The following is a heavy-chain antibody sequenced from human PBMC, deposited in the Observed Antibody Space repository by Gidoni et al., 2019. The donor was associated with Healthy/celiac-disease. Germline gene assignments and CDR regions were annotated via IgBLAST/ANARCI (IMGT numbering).Heavy chain of an antibody. CDR3: ARDGQQLVGGYFDY. J-gene: IGHJ4*02. Sequence: QVQLVESGGGVVQPGRSLRLSCAASGFTFSSYAMHWVRQAPGKGLEWVAVISYDGSNKYYADSVKGRFTISRDNSKNTLYLQMNSLRAEDTAVYYCARDGQQLVGGYFDYWGQGTLVTVSS. CDR1: GFTFSSYA. CDR2: ISYDGSNK. D-gene: IGHD6-13*01. V-gene: IGHV3-30-3*01.